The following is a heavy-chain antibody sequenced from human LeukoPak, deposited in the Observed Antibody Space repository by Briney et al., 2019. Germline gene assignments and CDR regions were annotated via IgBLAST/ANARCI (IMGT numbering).Heavy chain of an antibody. CDR2: IKSKTDGGTT. CDR1: GFTFSSAW. V-gene: IGHV3-15*01. J-gene: IGHJ6*02. Sequence: GGSLRLSCAASGFTFSSAWMSWVRQAPGKGLEWVGRIKSKTDGGTTDYAAPVKGRFTISRDDSKNTLYLQMNSLKTEDTAVYYCTTDPADSKYYYYYGMDVWGQGTTVTVSS. D-gene: IGHD2-15*01. CDR3: TTDPADSKYYYYYGMDV.